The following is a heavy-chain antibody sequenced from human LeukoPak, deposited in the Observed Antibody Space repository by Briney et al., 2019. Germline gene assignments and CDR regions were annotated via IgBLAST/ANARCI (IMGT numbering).Heavy chain of an antibody. D-gene: IGHD6-13*01. J-gene: IGHJ5*02. V-gene: IGHV1-2*04. Sequence: ASVKVSCKVSGYTLTELSMHWVRQAPGQGLEWMGWINPSSGGTNHAQKFQGWVTMTRDTSISTAYMELSRLRSDDTAVYYCARGHGIAAAGTNWFDPWGQGTLVTVSS. CDR2: INPSSGGT. CDR3: ARGHGIAAAGTNWFDP. CDR1: GYTLTELS.